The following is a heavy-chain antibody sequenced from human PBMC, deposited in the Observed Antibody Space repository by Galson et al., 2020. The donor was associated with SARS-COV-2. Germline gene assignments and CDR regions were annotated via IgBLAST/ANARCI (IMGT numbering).Heavy chain of an antibody. J-gene: IGHJ4*02. CDR2: IWYDGGNK. CDR1: GFTFSSYA. CDR3: AKSYSAGAWTEFES. D-gene: IGHD3-10*01. V-gene: IGHV3-33*06. Sequence: QLGESLKISCAASGFTFSSYAMNWVRQTPGKGLEWVTLIWYDGGNKYYADSVKGRFTISRDNSRNTLYLQMNSLRVEDTAIYYCAKSYSAGAWTEFESWGQGALVTVSS.